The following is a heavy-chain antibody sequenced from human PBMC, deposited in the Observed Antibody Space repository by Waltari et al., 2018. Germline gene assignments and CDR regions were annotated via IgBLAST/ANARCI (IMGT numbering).Heavy chain of an antibody. J-gene: IGHJ4*02. CDR1: GFTFSSYS. Sequence: EVQLVESGGGLVKPGGSLRLSCAASGFTFSSYSMTWVRQAPGQGLEWVSSISSISSYIYYADSVKGRFTISRDNAKNSLYLQMNSLRAEDTAVYYCARGFGYYYDSSGLIGIDYWGQGTLVTVSS. CDR2: ISSISSYI. D-gene: IGHD3-22*01. CDR3: ARGFGYYYDSSGLIGIDY. V-gene: IGHV3-21*01.